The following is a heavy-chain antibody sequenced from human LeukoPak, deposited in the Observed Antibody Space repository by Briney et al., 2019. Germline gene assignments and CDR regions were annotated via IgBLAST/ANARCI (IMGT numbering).Heavy chain of an antibody. CDR2: ISPYRGNT. Sequence: GASVKVSCRASGYSFTDDGISWVRQAPGQGLEWMGWISPYRGNTQYADKFQGRVTVTAEISTTTAYLELRSLRSDDTAMYYCARLQISWFGEVTPLSPLNYGMDVWGQGTTVIVSS. D-gene: IGHD3-10*01. V-gene: IGHV1-18*01. J-gene: IGHJ6*02. CDR3: ARLQISWFGEVTPLSPLNYGMDV. CDR1: GYSFTDDG.